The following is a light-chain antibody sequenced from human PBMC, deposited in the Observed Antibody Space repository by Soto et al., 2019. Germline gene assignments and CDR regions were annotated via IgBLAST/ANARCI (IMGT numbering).Light chain of an antibody. Sequence: IVLTQSPGTLSLSPGERATLSCRASQSVGRRYLAWYPQSPGQAPRLLIYDTSERASDIPDRFSGSGSGTVFTLTISRLVPEDFAVYYCQYQGTFGGGTKVEIK. CDR1: QSVGRRY. J-gene: IGKJ4*01. CDR2: DTS. V-gene: IGKV3-20*01. CDR3: QYQGT.